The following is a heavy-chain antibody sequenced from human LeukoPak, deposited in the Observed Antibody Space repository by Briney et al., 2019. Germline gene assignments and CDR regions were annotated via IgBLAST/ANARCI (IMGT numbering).Heavy chain of an antibody. D-gene: IGHD2-21*02. Sequence: GESLQISCKGSGYLFTSYWIGWVRQMPGKGLEWMGIIYPGDSDTRYSPSFQGQVTISADKSISTAYLQWSSLKASDTAMYYCARRTYCGGDCYSLDYWGQGTLVTVSS. CDR1: GYLFTSYW. CDR3: ARRTYCGGDCYSLDY. CDR2: IYPGDSDT. J-gene: IGHJ4*02. V-gene: IGHV5-51*01.